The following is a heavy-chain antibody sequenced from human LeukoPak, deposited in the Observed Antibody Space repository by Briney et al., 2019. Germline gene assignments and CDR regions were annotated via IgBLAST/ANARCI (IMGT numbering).Heavy chain of an antibody. Sequence: PSETLSLTCTVSGGSISSSSYYWGWIRQPPGKGLEWIGYIYYSGSTYYNPSLKSRVTISVDTSKNQFSLKLSSVTAADTAVYYCARALYGDHDYWGQGTLVTVSS. CDR2: IYYSGST. J-gene: IGHJ4*02. D-gene: IGHD4-17*01. CDR3: ARALYGDHDY. CDR1: GGSISSSSYY. V-gene: IGHV4-30-4*08.